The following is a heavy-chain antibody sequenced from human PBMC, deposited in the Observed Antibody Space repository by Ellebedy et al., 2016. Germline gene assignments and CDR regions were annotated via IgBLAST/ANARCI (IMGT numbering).Heavy chain of an antibody. V-gene: IGHV3-15*01. CDR2: IKSKADGGTI. CDR1: GFIFSDAW. D-gene: IGHD4-17*01. Sequence: GGSLRLXCAASGFIFSDAWMSWVRQAPGKGLEWVGRIKSKADGGTIDYAAPVKGRFTISRDDSKNTLYLQMNGLKTEDTAVYYCTTTTTVTTRWGQGTLVTVSS. CDR3: TTTTTVTTR. J-gene: IGHJ4*02.